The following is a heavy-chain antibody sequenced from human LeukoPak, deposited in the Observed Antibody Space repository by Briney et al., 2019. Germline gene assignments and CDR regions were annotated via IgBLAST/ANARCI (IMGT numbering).Heavy chain of an antibody. CDR1: GFTFSSYA. V-gene: IGHV3-30-3*01. Sequence: GGSLRLSCAASGFTFSSYAMHWVRQAPGKGLEWVAVISYDGSNKYYADSVKGRFTISRDNSKNTLYLQMNNLRAEDTAVYYCVSFYETYWGRGTLVTVSS. J-gene: IGHJ4*02. CDR3: VSFYETY. CDR2: ISYDGSNK. D-gene: IGHD2-2*01.